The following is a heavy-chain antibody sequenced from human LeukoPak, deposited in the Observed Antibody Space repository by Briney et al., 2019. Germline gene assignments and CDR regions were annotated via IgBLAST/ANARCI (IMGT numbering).Heavy chain of an antibody. V-gene: IGHV4-39*07. Sequence: PSETLSLTCTVSGDSISNTNYFWNWIRQPPGKGLEWIGTIHYTGTTYYNPSLKSRVTISEDTSKNQFSLKLSSVTAADTAVYYCARDGGRGTSDYWGQGTLVTVSS. CDR2: IHYTGTT. CDR3: ARDGGRGTSDY. D-gene: IGHD3-10*01. J-gene: IGHJ4*02. CDR1: GDSISNTNYF.